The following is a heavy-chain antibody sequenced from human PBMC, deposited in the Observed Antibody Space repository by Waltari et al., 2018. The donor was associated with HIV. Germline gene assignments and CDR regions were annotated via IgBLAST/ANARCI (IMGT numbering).Heavy chain of an antibody. CDR2: IRSRIYGGAT. CDR3: TRSSKLDY. CDR1: GFSFGDFA. Sequence: EVQLVEFGGGLVQPGRSLRLSCTGFGFSFGDFAISWFRRAPGKGWEWVGLIRSRIYGGATEYAASAKGRFTISRDDLKSVAYLQMNSLKTEDTAVYYCTRSSKLDYWGQGTLVTVSS. D-gene: IGHD4-4*01. J-gene: IGHJ4*02. V-gene: IGHV3-49*03.